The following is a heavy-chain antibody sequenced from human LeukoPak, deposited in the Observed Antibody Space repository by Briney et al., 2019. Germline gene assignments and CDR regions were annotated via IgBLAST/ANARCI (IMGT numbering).Heavy chain of an antibody. V-gene: IGHV3-74*01. Sequence: GGSLRLSCAASGFTFSSYWTHWVRQAPGKGLVWVSRIKYDDSDTHYADSVKGRFTISRDNAKNTLYLQMNSLSAEDTAVYYCTTIRPDYWGQGTLVTVSS. CDR3: TTIRPDY. J-gene: IGHJ4*02. CDR1: GFTFSSYW. D-gene: IGHD5-12*01. CDR2: IKYDDSDT.